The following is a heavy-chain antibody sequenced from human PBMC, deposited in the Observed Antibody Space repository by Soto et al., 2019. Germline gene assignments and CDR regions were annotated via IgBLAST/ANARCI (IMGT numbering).Heavy chain of an antibody. V-gene: IGHV1-69*12. CDR1: GGTFSSYA. D-gene: IGHD3-10*01. J-gene: IGHJ6*02. CDR3: ASRRVRGGEDYYGMDV. CDR2: IIPIFGTA. Sequence: QVQLVQSGAEVKKPGSSVKVSCKASGGTFSSYAISWVRQAPGQGLEWMGGIIPIFGTANYAQKFQGRVTITADESTSTAYRELGSLRSEDTAVYYCASRRVRGGEDYYGMDVWGQGTTVTVSS.